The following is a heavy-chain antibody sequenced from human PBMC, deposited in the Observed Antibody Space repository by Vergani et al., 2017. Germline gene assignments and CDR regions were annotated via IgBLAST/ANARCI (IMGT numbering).Heavy chain of an antibody. D-gene: IGHD4-11*01. CDR1: GGSFTSYH. CDR3: ARLNTETNGHLYYYYYMGV. J-gene: IGHJ6*03. CDR2: IDHTGRP. Sequence: QVQLQQWGGGLLKPSETLSLTCVVNGGSFTSYHWTWLRQSPGEGLEWVGDIDHTGRPDYNPPLKSRLTISVDKSRNQFSLMLNSVTATDTAIYFCARLNTETNGHLYYYYYMGVWGQGTAVAVS. V-gene: IGHV4-34*01.